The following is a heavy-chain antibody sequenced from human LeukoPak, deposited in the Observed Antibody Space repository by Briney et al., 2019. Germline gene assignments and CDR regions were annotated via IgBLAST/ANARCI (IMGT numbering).Heavy chain of an antibody. V-gene: IGHV4-39*07. D-gene: IGHD6-6*01. J-gene: IGHJ5*02. CDR2: IYYSGST. CDR3: ARGEYSIGWFDP. Sequence: WVRQPPGKGLEWIGSIYYSGSTYYNASLKSRVTISVDTSKNQFSLKLRSVTAADTGVYYCARGEYSIGWFDPWGQGTLVTVSS.